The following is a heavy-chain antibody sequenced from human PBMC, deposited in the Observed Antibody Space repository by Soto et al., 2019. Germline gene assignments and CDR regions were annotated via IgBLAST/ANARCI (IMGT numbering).Heavy chain of an antibody. V-gene: IGHV3-23*01. CDR3: AKERLGRGFDY. CDR2: ITSGGTT. D-gene: IGHD1-26*01. Sequence: EVQLLESGRDLVQPGGSLRLSCAASGFTFSNYAMGWVRQAPGKGLEWVSTITSGGTTYYADSVKGRFTISRDNSKNTVDLQMNSLRADDTAVYYCAKERLGRGFDYWGQGTLVTVSS. J-gene: IGHJ4*02. CDR1: GFTFSNYA.